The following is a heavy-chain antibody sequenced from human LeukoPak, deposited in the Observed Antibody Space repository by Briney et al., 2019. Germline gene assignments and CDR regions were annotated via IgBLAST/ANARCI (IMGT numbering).Heavy chain of an antibody. CDR1: GYSFTSYD. D-gene: IGHD3-22*01. CDR3: ARGGYYYDSSGYTEAFDI. Sequence: GASVKVSCKASGYSFTSYDINWVRQATGQGLEWMGWMSPDTGKIDFAQKFQGRVTMTRDMSSSTVYMELSSLRSEDTAVYYCARGGYYYDSSGYTEAFDIWGQGTMVTVSS. V-gene: IGHV1-8*02. CDR2: MSPDTGKI. J-gene: IGHJ3*02.